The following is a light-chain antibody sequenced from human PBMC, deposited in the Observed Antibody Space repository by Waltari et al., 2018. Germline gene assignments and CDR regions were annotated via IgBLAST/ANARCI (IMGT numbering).Light chain of an antibody. J-gene: IGKJ4*01. V-gene: IGKV3-20*01. Sequence: EIVLTQSPGTLSLSPGERATLSCRVSQSVSSTYLAWYQQKAGQAPRLLIYGSSTRATGIPDGCSGSGSGTGFTLTSSRLEPEDFAVYYCHQYVSSPVTFGGGTKVEIK. CDR1: QSVSSTY. CDR2: GSS. CDR3: HQYVSSPVT.